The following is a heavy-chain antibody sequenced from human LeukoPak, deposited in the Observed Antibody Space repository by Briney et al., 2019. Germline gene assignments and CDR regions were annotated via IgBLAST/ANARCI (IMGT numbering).Heavy chain of an antibody. CDR3: AREDGDYVVRDYYYGMDV. J-gene: IGHJ6*02. D-gene: IGHD4-17*01. CDR1: GFTFSSYG. Sequence: GGSLRLSRAASGFTFSSYGMHWVRQAPGKGLEWVAVIWYDGSNKYYADSVKGRFTISRDNSKNTLYLQMNSLRAEDTAVYYCAREDGDYVVRDYYYGMDVWGQGTTVTVSS. CDR2: IWYDGSNK. V-gene: IGHV3-33*01.